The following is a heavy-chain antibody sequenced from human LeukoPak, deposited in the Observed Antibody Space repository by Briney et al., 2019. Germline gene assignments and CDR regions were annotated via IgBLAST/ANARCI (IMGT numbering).Heavy chain of an antibody. D-gene: IGHD1-7*01. CDR1: GFTFSSYA. V-gene: IGHV3-30*04. CDR2: ITYDGSNK. CDR3: ARETNYQYCFDY. Sequence: GGSLRLYCAASGFTFSSYAMHWVRQAPGKGLEGVAVITYDGSNKYYADSVKGRFTISRNNSKNTLYLQMNSLRAEDTALYYCARETNYQYCFDYCGQGTLVTVSS. J-gene: IGHJ4*02.